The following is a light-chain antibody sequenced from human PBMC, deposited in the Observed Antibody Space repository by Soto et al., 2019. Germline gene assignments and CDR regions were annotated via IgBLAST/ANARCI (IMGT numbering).Light chain of an antibody. CDR1: QSISIW. J-gene: IGKJ1*01. Sequence: VHMTQSPSTLSASVGYRVTITCRASQSISIWLAWYQQKPGKAPKLLIYKASSLESGVPSRFSGSGSGTEFNLTISSLQPDDFATYYCQHYNSYSEAFGQGTKVDIK. CDR3: QHYNSYSEA. V-gene: IGKV1-5*03. CDR2: KAS.